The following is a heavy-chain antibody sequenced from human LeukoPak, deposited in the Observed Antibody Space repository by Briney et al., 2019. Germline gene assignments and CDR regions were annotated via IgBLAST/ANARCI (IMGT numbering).Heavy chain of an antibody. V-gene: IGHV3-23*01. J-gene: IGHJ4*02. CDR3: AKDTSAYCSGGSCYFDY. CDR2: ISGSGGST. D-gene: IGHD2-15*01. CDR1: GFTFSTYW. Sequence: GGSLRLSCATSGFTFSTYWMTWVRQAPGKGLEWVSAISGSGGSTYYADSVKGRFTISRDNSKNTLYLQMNSLRAEDTAVYYCAKDTSAYCSGGSCYFDYWGQGTLVTVSS.